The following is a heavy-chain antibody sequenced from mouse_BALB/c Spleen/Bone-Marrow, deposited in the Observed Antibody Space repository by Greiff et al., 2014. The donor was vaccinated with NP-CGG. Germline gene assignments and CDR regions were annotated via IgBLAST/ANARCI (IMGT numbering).Heavy chain of an antibody. Sequence: EVKLMESGGGLVKPGGSLKLSCAASGFTFSSYATSWVRQTPEKRLEWVATISSGGSYTYYPDSVKGRFTISRDNAKNTLYLQMSSLRPEDTAMYYCARKSYYDYDGRPWFAYWGQGTLVTVSA. J-gene: IGHJ3*01. D-gene: IGHD2-4*01. CDR2: ISSGGSYT. CDR3: ARKSYYDYDGRPWFAY. CDR1: GFTFSSYA. V-gene: IGHV5-9-3*01.